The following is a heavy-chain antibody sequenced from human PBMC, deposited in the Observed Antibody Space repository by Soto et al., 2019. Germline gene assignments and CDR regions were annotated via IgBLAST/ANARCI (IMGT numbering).Heavy chain of an antibody. J-gene: IGHJ4*02. CDR3: ARDRYSSGWSLDY. D-gene: IGHD6-19*01. V-gene: IGHV1-69*13. CDR2: IIPIFGTA. Sequence: SVNVSCKASGGTFSSYSISWGRQAPGQGLEWMGGIIPIFGTANYAQKFQGRVTITADESTSTAYMELSSLRSEDTAVYYCARDRYSSGWSLDYWGQGTLVTVSS. CDR1: GGTFSSYS.